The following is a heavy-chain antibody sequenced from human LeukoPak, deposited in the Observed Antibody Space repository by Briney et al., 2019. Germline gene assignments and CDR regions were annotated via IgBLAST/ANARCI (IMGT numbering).Heavy chain of an antibody. CDR2: ISGSVGQT. CDR1: GFSFSSFA. D-gene: IGHD2-15*01. CDR3: AKFPQSVVGTAQFDF. J-gene: IGHJ4*02. V-gene: IGHV3-23*01. Sequence: PGGSLRLSCAASGFSFSSFAMSWVRQAPGKGLEWISTISGSVGQTNYAESVKGRFTISRDNTKNTLYLQMNSLRAEDTAIYFCAKFPQSVVGTAQFDFWGQGTLVTVSS.